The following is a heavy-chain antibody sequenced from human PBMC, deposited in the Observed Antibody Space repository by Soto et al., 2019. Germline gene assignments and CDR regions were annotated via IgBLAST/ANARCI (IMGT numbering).Heavy chain of an antibody. V-gene: IGHV4-39*01. CDR3: ASPKIAFYNWFDP. CDR2: IYYSGST. Sequence: SETLSLTCTVSGGSISSSSYYWGWIRQPPGKGLEWIGSIYYSGSTYYNPSIKNRVTISVDTSKKQFSLKLSSVTAADTAVYYCASPKIAFYNWFDPWGQGTLVTVS. J-gene: IGHJ5*02. CDR1: GGSISSSSYY. D-gene: IGHD3-3*02.